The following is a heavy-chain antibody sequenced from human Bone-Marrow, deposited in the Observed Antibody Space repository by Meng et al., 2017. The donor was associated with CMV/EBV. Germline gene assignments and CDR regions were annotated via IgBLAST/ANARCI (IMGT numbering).Heavy chain of an antibody. CDR3: ASIAARPGSDY. Sequence: GGSLRLSCAASGFTFSSYWMHWVRQAPGKGLVWVSRINSDGSSTSYADSVKGRFTISRDNAKNTLYLQMNSLRAEDTAVYYCASIAARPGSDYWGQGTLVIVSS. CDR1: GFTFSSYW. D-gene: IGHD6-6*01. J-gene: IGHJ4*02. CDR2: INSDGSST. V-gene: IGHV3-74*01.